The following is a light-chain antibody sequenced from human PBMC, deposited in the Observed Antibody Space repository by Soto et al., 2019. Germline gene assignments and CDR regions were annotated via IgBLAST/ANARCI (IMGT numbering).Light chain of an antibody. CDR1: QDISNY. J-gene: IGKJ3*01. CDR3: QQYDNLPFT. V-gene: IGKV1-33*01. CDR2: DAS. Sequence: DIQMTQSPSSLSASVGARVTITCQASQDISNYLNWYQQKPGKAPKLLIYDASKLETGVPARFSGSGSGTDFTFTISSLQPEDIATYYCQQYDNLPFTFGPGTKVDIK.